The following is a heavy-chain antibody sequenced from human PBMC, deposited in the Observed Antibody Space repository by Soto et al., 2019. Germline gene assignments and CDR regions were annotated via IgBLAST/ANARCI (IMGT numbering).Heavy chain of an antibody. CDR1: GYTFTSYG. V-gene: IGHV1-18*01. D-gene: IGHD3-9*01. Sequence: QVQLVQSGAEVKKPGASVKVSCKASGYTFTSYGISWVRQAPGQGLEWMGWISDYNGNTNYAQKLQGRDTKTTDTTTSTAYMELRSMRSDDTAVYYCARVRAPVLRYFGWLDFWGQGTLVTVSS. CDR3: ARVRAPVLRYFGWLDF. CDR2: ISDYNGNT. J-gene: IGHJ5*01.